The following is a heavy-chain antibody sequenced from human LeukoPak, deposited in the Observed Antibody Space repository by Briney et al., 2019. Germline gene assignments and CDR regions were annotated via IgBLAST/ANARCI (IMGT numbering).Heavy chain of an antibody. CDR1: GGSISSGSYY. V-gene: IGHV4-61*02. D-gene: IGHD6-13*01. CDR2: IYTSGST. J-gene: IGHJ5*02. CDR3: ARDPSIAAAGTNWFDP. Sequence: PSETLSLTCTVSGGSISSGSYYWSWIRQPAGKGLEWIGRIYTSGSTNYNPSLKSRVTISVDTSKNQFSLKLSSVTAADTAVYYCARDPSIAAAGTNWFDPWGKGTLVTVSS.